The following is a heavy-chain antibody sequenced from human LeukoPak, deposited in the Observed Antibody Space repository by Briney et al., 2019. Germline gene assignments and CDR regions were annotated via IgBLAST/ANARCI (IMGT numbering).Heavy chain of an antibody. CDR2: ISGSGGIT. CDR1: GFTISSYA. Sequence: GGSLRLSCAASGFTISSYAMSWVRQAPGKGLEWVSAISGSGGITYYADSVKGGFTISRDNSKNTLYLQMNSLRAEDTAVYYCARTQYSSGWYNWFDPWGRGTLVTVSS. J-gene: IGHJ5*02. CDR3: ARTQYSSGWYNWFDP. V-gene: IGHV3-23*01. D-gene: IGHD6-19*01.